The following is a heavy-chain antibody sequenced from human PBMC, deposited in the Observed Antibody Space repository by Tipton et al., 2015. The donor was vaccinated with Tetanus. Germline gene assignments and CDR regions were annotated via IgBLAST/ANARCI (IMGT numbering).Heavy chain of an antibody. V-gene: IGHV4-39*02. CDR2: VYYTGST. CDR3: ARLSSSSNDAHAFDI. Sequence: TLSLTCTVSGGSIKDGYFYWGWIRQPPGKRLEWIGSVYYTGSTDYNPSLRSRVTMSVDTSKNRFSLRMISVTASDTAVYYCARLSSSSNDAHAFDIWGQGTMVTVSS. J-gene: IGHJ3*02. CDR1: GGSIKDGYFY. D-gene: IGHD2-2*01.